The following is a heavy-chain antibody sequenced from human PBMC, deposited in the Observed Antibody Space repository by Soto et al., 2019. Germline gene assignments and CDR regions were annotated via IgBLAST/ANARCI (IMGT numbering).Heavy chain of an antibody. CDR3: ARIARKLERRNFSYYYYGMDV. V-gene: IGHV6-1*01. Sequence: LTCAISGDSVSSNSAAWNWIRQSPSRGLEWLGRTCYRSRWYNDYAVSVKSRITINLDTSKNQFSLQLNSVTPEDTAVYYCARIARKLERRNFSYYYYGMDVWGQGTTVTVSS. CDR1: GDSVSSNSAA. CDR2: TCYRSRWYN. J-gene: IGHJ6*02. D-gene: IGHD1-1*01.